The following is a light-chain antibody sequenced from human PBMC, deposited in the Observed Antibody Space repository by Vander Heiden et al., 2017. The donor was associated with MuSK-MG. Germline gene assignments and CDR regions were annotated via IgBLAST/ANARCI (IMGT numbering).Light chain of an antibody. J-gene: IGLJ2*01. CDR2: KDN. V-gene: IGLV3-1*01. Sequence: SYALTQPPSVSVSPGQTASITCSGDKLGNKYACWYQQKPGQSPVLVIYKDNKRTAGSPDRFSGSNSGNTATLTISGTQARDEADYYCQAWDRSTVVFGGGTKLTVL. CDR3: QAWDRSTVV. CDR1: KLGNKY.